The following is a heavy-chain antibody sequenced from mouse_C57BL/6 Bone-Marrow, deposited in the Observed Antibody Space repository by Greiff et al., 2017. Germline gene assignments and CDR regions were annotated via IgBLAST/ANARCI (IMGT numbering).Heavy chain of an antibody. CDR1: GIDFSRYW. D-gene: IGHD2-3*01. CDR2: INPDSSTI. Sequence: EVKVIESGGGLVQPGGSLKLSCAASGIDFSRYWLSWVRRAPGQGLEWIGEINPDSSTINYAPSLKDKFLISRDNANKTLYLLMSKVSADDTALYYCARGDGWFAYWGQGTLVTVSA. V-gene: IGHV4-1*01. CDR3: ARGDGWFAY. J-gene: IGHJ3*01.